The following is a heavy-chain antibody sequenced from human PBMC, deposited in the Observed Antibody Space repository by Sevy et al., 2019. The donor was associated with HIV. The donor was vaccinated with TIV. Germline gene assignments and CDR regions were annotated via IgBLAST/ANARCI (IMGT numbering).Heavy chain of an antibody. CDR3: ARGRRLRNPYYYYYGMDV. Sequence: ASVKVSCKASGYTFTSYGISWVRQAPGQGLEWMGWISAYNGNTNYAQKLQGRVTMTTDTSTSTAYMELRSLRSDDTAVYYGARGRRLRNPYYYYYGMDVWGQGTTVTVSS. J-gene: IGHJ6*02. CDR1: GYTFTSYG. CDR2: ISAYNGNT. V-gene: IGHV1-18*01. D-gene: IGHD5-12*01.